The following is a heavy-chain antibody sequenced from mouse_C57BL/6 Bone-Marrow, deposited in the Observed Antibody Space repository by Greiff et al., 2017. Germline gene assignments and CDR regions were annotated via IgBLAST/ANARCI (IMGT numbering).Heavy chain of an antibody. Sequence: VQLQQSGAELVRPGTSVKMSCKASGYTFTNYWIGWAKQRPGHGLEWIGDIYPGGGYTNYNEKFKSKATLTADKSSSTAYMQFSSLTSEDSAIYYCARLGTGTYAMDYWGQGTSVTVSS. J-gene: IGHJ4*01. V-gene: IGHV1-63*01. D-gene: IGHD4-1*01. CDR1: GYTFTNYW. CDR3: ARLGTGTYAMDY. CDR2: IYPGGGYT.